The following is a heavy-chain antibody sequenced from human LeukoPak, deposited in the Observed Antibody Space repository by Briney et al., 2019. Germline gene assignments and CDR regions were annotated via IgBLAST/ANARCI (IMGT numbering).Heavy chain of an antibody. CDR1: GGSISSYY. D-gene: IGHD3-9*01. Sequence: PSETLSLTCTVSGGSISSYYWTWIRQPPGKGLEWIGYIYNSRSTNYNPSLRSRVTISVDTSKNQFFLMLNSVTAADTAMYYCARRKILTEGEAFDIWGQGTMVTVSS. CDR2: IYNSRST. CDR3: ARRKILTEGEAFDI. J-gene: IGHJ3*02. V-gene: IGHV4-59*08.